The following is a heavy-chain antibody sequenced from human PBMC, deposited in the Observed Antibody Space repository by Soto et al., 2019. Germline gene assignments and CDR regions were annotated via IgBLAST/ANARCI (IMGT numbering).Heavy chain of an antibody. CDR2: IIPIFGTA. CDR3: ARDRATYYYGSGSHTYYYGMDV. CDR1: GGTFSSYA. V-gene: IGHV1-69*01. Sequence: QVQLVQSGAEVKKPGSSVKVSCKASGGTFSSYAISWVRQAPGQGLEWMGGIIPIFGTANYAQKFQGRVTITADESTSTAYMELSSLRSEDTAVYYCARDRATYYYGSGSHTYYYGMDVWGQGTTVTVYS. D-gene: IGHD3-10*01. J-gene: IGHJ6*02.